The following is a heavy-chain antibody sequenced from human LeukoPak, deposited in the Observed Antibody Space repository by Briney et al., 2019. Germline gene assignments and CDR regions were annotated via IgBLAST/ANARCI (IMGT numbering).Heavy chain of an antibody. V-gene: IGHV1-69*13. Sequence: ASVNVSCKASGGTFSSYAISWVRQAPGQGLEWMGGIIPIFGTANYAQKFQGRVTITADETTSTAYMELSSLRSEDTAVYYCARGRAPRSGGSCYGSGTYYFDYWGQGTLVTVSS. CDR1: GGTFSSYA. CDR2: IIPIFGTA. J-gene: IGHJ4*02. CDR3: ARGRAPRSGGSCYGSGTYYFDY. D-gene: IGHD2-15*01.